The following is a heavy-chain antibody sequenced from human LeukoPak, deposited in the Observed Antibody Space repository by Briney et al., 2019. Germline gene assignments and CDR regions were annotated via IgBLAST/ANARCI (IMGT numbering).Heavy chain of an antibody. CDR2: IRYDGSNK. D-gene: IGHD4-11*01. CDR3: AKDSSNYSNYYYYMDV. V-gene: IGHV3-30*02. Sequence: GGSLRLSCAASGVTISRYWMHWVRQVSGKGLEWVAFIRYDGSNKYYADSVKGRFTISRDNSKNTLYLQMNSLRAEDTAVYYCAKDSSNYSNYYYYMDVWGKGTTVTVSS. CDR1: GVTISRYW. J-gene: IGHJ6*03.